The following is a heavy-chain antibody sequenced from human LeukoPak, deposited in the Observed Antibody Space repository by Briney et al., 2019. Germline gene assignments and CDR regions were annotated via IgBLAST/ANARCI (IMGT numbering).Heavy chain of an antibody. D-gene: IGHD3-10*01. J-gene: IGHJ4*02. CDR1: GFTFGDYA. CDR3: AKDHDYYGWESY. Sequence: GGSLRLSCTASGFTFGDYAMSWVRQAPGKGLEWVAFIAYDGSNKYYADSVKGRFTISRDNSKNTLSLQMNSLRAEDTAVYYCAKDHDYYGWESYWGQGPLVTVSP. CDR2: IAYDGSNK. V-gene: IGHV3-30*02.